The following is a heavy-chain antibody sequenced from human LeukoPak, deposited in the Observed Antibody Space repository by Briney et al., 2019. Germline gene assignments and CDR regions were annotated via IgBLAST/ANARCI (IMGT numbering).Heavy chain of an antibody. CDR2: ISGSGGST. CDR3: AKLSMVRGVISDAFDI. Sequence: GGSLRLSCAASGFTFSSYAMSWVRQAPGKGLEWVSAISGSGGSTYYADSVKGRFTISRDNSKNTLYLQMNSLRAEDTAVYYCAKLSMVRGVISDAFDIWGQGTMVTVSS. V-gene: IGHV3-23*01. CDR1: GFTFSSYA. D-gene: IGHD3-10*01. J-gene: IGHJ3*02.